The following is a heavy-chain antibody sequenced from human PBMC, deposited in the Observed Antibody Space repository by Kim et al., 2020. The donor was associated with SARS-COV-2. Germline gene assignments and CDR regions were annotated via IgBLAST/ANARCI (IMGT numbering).Heavy chain of an antibody. J-gene: IGHJ4*02. CDR1: GYTFTSFW. Sequence: GESLKISCKGSGYTFTSFWIGWVRQMPGKGLEWMGIIYPGDSDTRYSPSFQGQVTISADKSISTAYLQWSSLKASDTAMYYCASGRDGYNLEGLAHYWGQGTLVTVSS. D-gene: IGHD5-12*01. CDR3: ASGRDGYNLEGLAHY. V-gene: IGHV5-51*01. CDR2: IYPGDSDT.